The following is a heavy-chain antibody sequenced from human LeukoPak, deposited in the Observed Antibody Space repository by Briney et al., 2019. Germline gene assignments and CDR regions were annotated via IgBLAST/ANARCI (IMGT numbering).Heavy chain of an antibody. Sequence: PGGSLRLSCAASGFTFSSYGMHWVRQAPGKGLEWVAVISYEGSNKYYAASVKGRFTISRDNSKNTLYLQMNSLRAEDTAVYYCAKEYYSGYDYQYFQHWGQGTLVTVSS. CDR3: AKEYYSGYDYQYFQH. V-gene: IGHV3-30*18. D-gene: IGHD5-12*01. CDR2: ISYEGSNK. J-gene: IGHJ1*01. CDR1: GFTFSSYG.